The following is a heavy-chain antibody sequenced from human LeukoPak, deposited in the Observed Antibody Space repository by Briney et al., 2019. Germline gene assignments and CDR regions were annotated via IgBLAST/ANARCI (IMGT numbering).Heavy chain of an antibody. CDR2: IYPGDSDT. D-gene: IGHD6-13*01. J-gene: IGHJ5*02. CDR1: GYSFTSYW. Sequence: GASLQISCKGSGYSFTSYWIGWGRQVPGKGLEWMGIIYPGDSDTRDSPSFQGQVTISADKSISTAYLQWSSLKASDTAMYYCARWYTSNGENWFDPWGQGTLVTVSS. V-gene: IGHV5-51*01. CDR3: ARWYTSNGENWFDP.